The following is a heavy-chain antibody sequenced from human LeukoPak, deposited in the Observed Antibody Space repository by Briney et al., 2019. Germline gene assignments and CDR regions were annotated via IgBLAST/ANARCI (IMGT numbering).Heavy chain of an antibody. J-gene: IGHJ6*03. D-gene: IGHD4-17*01. V-gene: IGHV3-30*02. CDR2: IRYDGSNK. CDR1: GFTFSTYG. CDR3: ANWKKGELRGITTVNYYYKDV. Sequence: AGGSLRLSCAASGFTFSTYGMHWVRQAPGTGLEWVAFIRYDGSNKYYADSVKGRFTISRDNSKNTLYLQMNSLRAEDTAVYYCANWKKGELRGITTVNYYYKDVWGKGTTVTVSS.